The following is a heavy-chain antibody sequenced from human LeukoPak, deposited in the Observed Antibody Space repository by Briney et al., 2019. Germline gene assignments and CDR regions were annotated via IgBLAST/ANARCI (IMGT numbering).Heavy chain of an antibody. CDR1: GGSISSGSYY. CDR2: IYYSGST. Sequence: SGTLSLTCTVSGGSISSGSYYWSWIRQPAGKGLEWIGSIYYSGSTYYNPSLKSRVTISVDTSKNQFSLKLSSVTATDTAVYYCARDQLWFGELLNYYYYGMDVWGQGTTVTVSS. V-gene: IGHV4-39*07. CDR3: ARDQLWFGELLNYYYYGMDV. D-gene: IGHD3-10*01. J-gene: IGHJ6*02.